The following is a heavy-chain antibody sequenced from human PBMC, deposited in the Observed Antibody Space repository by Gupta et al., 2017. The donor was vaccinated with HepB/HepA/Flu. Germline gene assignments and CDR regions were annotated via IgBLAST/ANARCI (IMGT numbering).Heavy chain of an antibody. CDR3: ANYDPHDAFDI. CDR2: IYYSGST. J-gene: IGHJ3*02. D-gene: IGHD4-17*01. V-gene: IGHV4-31*03. Sequence: QVQMQESGPGLVKPSLTLSLTFTVSGGSIRRGAFYWSWIRQHPGKGLEWIGYIYYSGSTYYNPSLKSRVTISVDTSKNQFSLKLSSVTAADTAVYYCANYDPHDAFDIWGQGTMVTVSS. CDR1: GGSIRRGAFY.